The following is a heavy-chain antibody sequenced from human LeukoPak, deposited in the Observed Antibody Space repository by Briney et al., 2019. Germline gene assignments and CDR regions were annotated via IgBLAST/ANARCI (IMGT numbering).Heavy chain of an antibody. J-gene: IGHJ2*01. Sequence: ASVKVSCKASGGTFSSYAISWVRQAPGQGLEWMGGIIPIFGTANYAQKFQGRVTITTDESTSTAYMELSSLRSEDTAVYYCARESRMGYHTPYWYFDLWGRGTLVTVSS. CDR3: ARESRMGYHTPYWYFDL. D-gene: IGHD3-3*01. CDR1: GGTFSSYA. CDR2: IIPIFGTA. V-gene: IGHV1-69*05.